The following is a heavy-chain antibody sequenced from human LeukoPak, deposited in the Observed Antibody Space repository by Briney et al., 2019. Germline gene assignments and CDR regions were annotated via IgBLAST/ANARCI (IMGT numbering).Heavy chain of an antibody. CDR2: ISGSGGST. J-gene: IGHJ4*02. Sequence: GGSLRLSCAASGFTFSSYAMSWVRQAPGKGLEWVSAISGSGGSTYYADSVKGRFTISRDNSKNTLYLQMNSLRAEDTAVYYCARDTTAMVSSGSYFDYWGQGSLVTVSS. CDR3: ARDTTAMVSSGSYFDY. CDR1: GFTFSSYA. V-gene: IGHV3-23*01. D-gene: IGHD5-18*01.